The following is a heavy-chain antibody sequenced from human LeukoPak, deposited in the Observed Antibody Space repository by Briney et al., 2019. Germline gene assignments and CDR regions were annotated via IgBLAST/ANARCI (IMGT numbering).Heavy chain of an antibody. J-gene: IGHJ4*02. CDR2: ISSDGSKI. Sequence: PGGSLRLSCAASGFIFSNYAMHWVRQAPGKGLEWVALISSDGSKIYYADSVKGRFTISRDNSRNTLYLEMNSLIAEDSAVYYCARGLHRRCSGGICYQPFDYWGQGTLVTVSS. D-gene: IGHD2-15*01. V-gene: IGHV3-30*04. CDR1: GFIFSNYA. CDR3: ARGLHRRCSGGICYQPFDY.